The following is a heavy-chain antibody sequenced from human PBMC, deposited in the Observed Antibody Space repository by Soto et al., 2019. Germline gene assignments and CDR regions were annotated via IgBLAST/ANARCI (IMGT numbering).Heavy chain of an antibody. V-gene: IGHV4-34*01. CDR1: GGSSSGYY. J-gene: IGHJ5*02. CDR3: AREVFAELIPNPNLYAAGPYNWFDP. CDR2: INHSGST. Sequence: SETLSLTCAVYGGSSSGYYWSWIRQPPGKGLEWIGEINHSGSTNYNPSLKSQVTISVDTSKNQFSLKLSSVTAADTAVYYCAREVFAELIPNPNLYAAGPYNWFDPWGQGTLVTVSS. D-gene: IGHD6-13*01.